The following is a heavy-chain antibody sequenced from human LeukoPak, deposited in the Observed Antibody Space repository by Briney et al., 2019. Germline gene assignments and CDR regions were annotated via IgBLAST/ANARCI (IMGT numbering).Heavy chain of an antibody. Sequence: SETLSLTCAVSGGSISNYYWSWIRQPPGKGLEWIGYIYYNWSTNYNPSLKSRGAISVDTSKTQFSLKLSSVTAADTAVYYCARSGRGLYYYDSSGSSYSDYWGQGTLVTVSS. CDR1: GGSISNYY. CDR2: IYYNWST. CDR3: ARSGRGLYYYDSSGSSYSDY. J-gene: IGHJ4*02. V-gene: IGHV4-59*01. D-gene: IGHD3-22*01.